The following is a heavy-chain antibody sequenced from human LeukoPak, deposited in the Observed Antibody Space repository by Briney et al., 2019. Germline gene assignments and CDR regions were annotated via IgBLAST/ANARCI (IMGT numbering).Heavy chain of an antibody. J-gene: IGHJ6*02. Sequence: SETLSLTCTVSGVSISSYYWSWIRQPPGKGLEWIGYIYSSGSTNYNPSLKSRVTISVDTSKNQFSLKLSSVTAADTAVYYCARLDVWGQGTTVTVSS. CDR1: GVSISSYY. V-gene: IGHV4-59*01. CDR3: ARLDV. CDR2: IYSSGST.